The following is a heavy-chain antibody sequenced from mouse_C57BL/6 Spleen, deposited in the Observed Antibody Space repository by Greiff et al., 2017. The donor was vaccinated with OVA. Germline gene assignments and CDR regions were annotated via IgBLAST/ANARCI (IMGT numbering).Heavy chain of an antibody. CDR2: IDPSDSET. V-gene: IGHV1-52*01. CDR1: GYTFTSYW. J-gene: IGHJ1*03. CDR3: ASLYYYGSSYNWYFDV. Sequence: QVQLQQPGAELVRPGSSVTLSCKASGYTFTSYWMHWVKQRPIQGLEWIGNIDPSDSETHYNQKFQDPATLTVDKSSSPAYMQLSSLTSEDSAVYYCASLYYYGSSYNWYFDVWGTGTTVTVSS. D-gene: IGHD1-1*01.